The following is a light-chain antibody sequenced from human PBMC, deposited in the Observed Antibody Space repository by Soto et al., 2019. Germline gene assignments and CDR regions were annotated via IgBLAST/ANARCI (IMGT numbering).Light chain of an antibody. CDR1: QGINIF. Sequence: DIQLTQSPSFLSASLGDRVTITCRASQGINIFLAWFQQKPGKAPNLLISAASTLQSGVPSRFRGSGSETEFTLTITRLQPEDSATDYCQQRNSYPRTFGQGTKVDIK. V-gene: IGKV1-9*01. J-gene: IGKJ2*01. CDR2: AAS. CDR3: QQRNSYPRT.